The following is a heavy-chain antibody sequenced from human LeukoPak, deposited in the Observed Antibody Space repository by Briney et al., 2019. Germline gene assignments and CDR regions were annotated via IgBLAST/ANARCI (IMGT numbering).Heavy chain of an antibody. V-gene: IGHV3-21*01. J-gene: IGHJ6*03. CDR3: ARRIGSGYYYYMDV. D-gene: IGHD3-10*01. CDR1: GFTFSSYS. Sequence: GGSLRLSCAAPGFTFSSYSMNWVRQAPGKGLEWVSSISSSSYIYYADSVKGRFTISRDNAKNSLYLQMNSLRAEDTAVYYCARRIGSGYYYYMDVWGKGTTVTVSS. CDR2: ISSSSYI.